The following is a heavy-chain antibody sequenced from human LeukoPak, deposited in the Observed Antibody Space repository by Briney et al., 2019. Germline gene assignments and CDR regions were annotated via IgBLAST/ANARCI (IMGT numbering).Heavy chain of an antibody. CDR3: AGHHPRNTVDF. CDR2: ISDIGSI. D-gene: IGHD2/OR15-2a*01. V-gene: IGHV4-59*08. Sequence: SETLSLTCTVSGGSISSYYWSWIRQPPVKGLEWIAYISDIGSINYNPSLKSQVTISLDTSKNQFSLKLSSVTAADTAVYYCAGHHPRNTVDFWGQGTLVTVSS. J-gene: IGHJ4*02. CDR1: GGSISSYY.